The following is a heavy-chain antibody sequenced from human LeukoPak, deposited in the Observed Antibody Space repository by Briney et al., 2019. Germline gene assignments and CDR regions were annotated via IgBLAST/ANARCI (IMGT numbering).Heavy chain of an antibody. D-gene: IGHD6-19*01. J-gene: IGHJ4*02. CDR2: IYHSGST. V-gene: IGHV4-38-2*02. CDR3: ARDRSSGWYIALFDY. Sequence: SETLSLTCAVSGYSISSGYYWGWIRQPPGKGLEWIGSIYHSGSTYYNPSLKSRVTISVDTCKNQFSLKLSSVTAADTAVYYCARDRSSGWYIALFDYWGQGTLVTVSS. CDR1: GYSISSGYY.